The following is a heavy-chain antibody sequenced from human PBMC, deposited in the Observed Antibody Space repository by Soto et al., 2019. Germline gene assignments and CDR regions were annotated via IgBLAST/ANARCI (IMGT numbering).Heavy chain of an antibody. D-gene: IGHD3-22*01. Sequence: ASVKVSCKASGYTFTGYYMHWGRQAPGQGLEWMGWINPNSGGTNYAQKFQGWVTMTRDTSISTAYMELSRLRSDDTAVYYCARDRSPYYYDSSGYYGYWGQGTLVTVSS. V-gene: IGHV1-2*04. CDR3: ARDRSPYYYDSSGYYGY. J-gene: IGHJ4*02. CDR2: INPNSGGT. CDR1: GYTFTGYY.